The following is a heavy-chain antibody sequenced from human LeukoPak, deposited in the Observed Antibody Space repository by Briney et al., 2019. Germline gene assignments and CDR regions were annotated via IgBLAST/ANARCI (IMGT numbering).Heavy chain of an antibody. V-gene: IGHV1-8*01. CDR1: GYTFTSYD. J-gene: IGHJ6*02. CDR2: MNPNSGNT. CDR3: ARDPTVVVVPAAILPPTYYYGMDV. Sequence: ASVKVSCKASGYTFTSYDINWVRQATGQGLEWMGWMNPNSGNTGYAQKFQGRVTMTRNTSISTAYMELSSLRSEDTAVYYCARDPTVVVVPAAILPPTYYYGMDVWGQGTTVTVSS. D-gene: IGHD2-2*01.